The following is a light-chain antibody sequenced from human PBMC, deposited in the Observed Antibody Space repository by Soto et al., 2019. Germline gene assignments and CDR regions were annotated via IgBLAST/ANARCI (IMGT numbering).Light chain of an antibody. CDR2: DAS. V-gene: IGKV3-11*01. J-gene: IGKJ5*01. CDR1: QSVSSY. Sequence: EIVLTQSPATLSLSPGERATLSCRASQSVSSYLAWYQQKPDQAPRLLVYDASNRATDVPPRFSGSGSGTDFTLTISSLEPEDFAVYYCQQRSSWPPITFGQGTRLEIK. CDR3: QQRSSWPPIT.